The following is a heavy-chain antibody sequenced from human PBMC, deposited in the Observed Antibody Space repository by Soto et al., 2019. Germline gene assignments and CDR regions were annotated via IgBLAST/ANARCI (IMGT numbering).Heavy chain of an antibody. V-gene: IGHV3-9*01. CDR3: AKGRFLEWLILDAFDI. J-gene: IGHJ3*02. D-gene: IGHD3-3*01. CDR2: ISWNSGSI. Sequence: EVQLVESGGGLVQPGRSLRLSCAASGFTFDDYAMHWVRQAPGKGLEWVSGISWNSGSIGYADSVKGRFTISRDNATNSLYLQMNSLRAEDTALYYCAKGRFLEWLILDAFDIWGQGTMVTVSS. CDR1: GFTFDDYA.